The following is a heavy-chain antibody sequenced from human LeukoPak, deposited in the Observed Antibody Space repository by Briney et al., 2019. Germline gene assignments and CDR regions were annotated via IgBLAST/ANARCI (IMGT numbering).Heavy chain of an antibody. Sequence: PGGSLRLSCVASGLTFSNHWMSWVRQAPGKGLEWVANIREERGQEYYVDSVKGRFTISRDNSKNTLYLQMNSLRAEDTAVYYCAKDQQQLAYLFDYWGQGALVTVSS. CDR3: AKDQQQLAYLFDY. D-gene: IGHD1-1*01. CDR2: IREERGQE. CDR1: GLTFSNHW. J-gene: IGHJ4*02. V-gene: IGHV3-7*04.